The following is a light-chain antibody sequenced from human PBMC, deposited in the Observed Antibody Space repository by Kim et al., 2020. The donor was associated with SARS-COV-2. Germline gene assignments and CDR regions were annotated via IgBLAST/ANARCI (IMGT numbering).Light chain of an antibody. V-gene: IGLV3-25*03. CDR3: QSADSSGTCV. CDR1: ALPKQY. CDR2: KDS. J-gene: IGLJ3*02. Sequence: SYELTQPPSVSVSPGQTARITCSGDALPKQYAYWYQQKPGQAPVLVIYKDSERPSGIPERFSGSSAGTTVTLTISGVQAEDEADYYCQSADSSGTCVFGGGTQRTV.